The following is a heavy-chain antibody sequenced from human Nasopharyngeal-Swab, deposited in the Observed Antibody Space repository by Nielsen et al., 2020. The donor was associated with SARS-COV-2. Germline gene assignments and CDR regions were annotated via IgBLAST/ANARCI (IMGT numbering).Heavy chain of an antibody. J-gene: IGHJ4*02. CDR1: GGSISSYY. Sequence: SETLSLTCTVSGGSISSYYWSWIRQPPGKGLEWIGEINHSGSTNYNPSLKSRVTISVDTSKNQFSLKLSSVTAADTAVYYCARAHSSGWYYFDYWGQGTLVTVSS. CDR3: ARAHSSGWYYFDY. D-gene: IGHD6-19*01. CDR2: INHSGST. V-gene: IGHV4-34*01.